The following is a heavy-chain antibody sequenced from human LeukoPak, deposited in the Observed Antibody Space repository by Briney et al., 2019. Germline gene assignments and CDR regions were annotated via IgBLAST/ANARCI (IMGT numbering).Heavy chain of an antibody. J-gene: IGHJ5*02. V-gene: IGHV4-39*01. CDR1: GGSISSSSYY. CDR2: IYYSGST. D-gene: IGHD1-7*01. Sequence: SETLSLTCTVSGGSISSSSYYWGWIRQPPGKGLEWIGSIYYSGSTYYNPSLKSRVTISVDTSKNQFSLKLSSVTAADTAVYYRAPGRSGNFNWFDPWGQGTLVTVSS. CDR3: APGRSGNFNWFDP.